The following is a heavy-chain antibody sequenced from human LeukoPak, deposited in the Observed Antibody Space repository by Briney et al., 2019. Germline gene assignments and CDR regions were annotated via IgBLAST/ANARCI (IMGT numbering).Heavy chain of an antibody. CDR2: INPSGGST. J-gene: IGHJ6*02. V-gene: IGHV1-46*01. D-gene: IGHD2-15*01. Sequence: GASVKVSCKASGYTFTSYYMHWVRQAPGQGLEWMGIINPSGGSTSCAQKFQGRVTMTRDTSTSTVYMELSSLRSEDTAVYYCARDPGYCSGGSCPRYYYYYYGMDVWGQGTTVTVSS. CDR1: GYTFTSYY. CDR3: ARDPGYCSGGSCPRYYYYYYGMDV.